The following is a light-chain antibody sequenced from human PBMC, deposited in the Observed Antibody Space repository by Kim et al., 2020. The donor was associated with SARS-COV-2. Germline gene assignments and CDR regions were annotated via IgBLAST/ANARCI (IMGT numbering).Light chain of an antibody. J-gene: IGKJ1*01. CDR2: GAS. Sequence: SPEVRATLSCRASQSVSDSNVAWYQHKPGRAPRLLSYGASTRATGIPDRFSGSGSGTDFTLTISRLEPEDFAMYYCQQYGYSPWTFGQGTKVDIK. CDR1: QSVSDSN. CDR3: QQYGYSPWT. V-gene: IGKV3-20*01.